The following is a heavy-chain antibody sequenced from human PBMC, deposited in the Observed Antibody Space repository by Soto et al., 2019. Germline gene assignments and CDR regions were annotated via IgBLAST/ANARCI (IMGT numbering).Heavy chain of an antibody. CDR2: IYYSGST. J-gene: IGHJ3*02. D-gene: IGHD3-10*01. Sequence: ETLSLTCTFSGGSISSYYWSWIRQPPGKGLEWIGYIYYSGSTNYNPSLKSRVTISVDTSKNQFSLKLSSVTAADTAVYYCARRYGSFFDIWGQGTMVTVSS. CDR3: ARRYGSFFDI. CDR1: GGSISSYY. V-gene: IGHV4-59*08.